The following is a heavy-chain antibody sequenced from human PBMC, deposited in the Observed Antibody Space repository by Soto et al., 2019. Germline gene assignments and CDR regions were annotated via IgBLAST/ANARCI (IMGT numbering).Heavy chain of an antibody. V-gene: IGHV1-69*13. D-gene: IGHD3-22*01. CDR3: ARDLNYYDSSGNPGWYFDL. CDR2: IIPIFGTA. CDR1: GGTFSSYA. J-gene: IGHJ2*01. Sequence: ASVKVSCKASGGTFSSYAISWVRQAPGQGLEWMGGIIPIFGTANYAQKFQGRVTITADESTSTAYMELSSLRSEDTAVYYCARDLNYYDSSGNPGWYFDLWGRGTLVTVSS.